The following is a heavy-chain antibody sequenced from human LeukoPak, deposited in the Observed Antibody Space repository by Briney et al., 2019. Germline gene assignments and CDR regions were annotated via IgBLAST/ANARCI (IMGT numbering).Heavy chain of an antibody. D-gene: IGHD2-15*01. Sequence: ASVKVSCKASGYKFTSYGLTWVRQAPGQGLEWMGWISAYDRNTNYAQKVQGRLTMTTDTTTSTAYMELRGLRSDDTAIYYCARGDSWNWFDPWGQGTLVTVSS. CDR1: GYKFTSYG. V-gene: IGHV1-18*01. CDR2: ISAYDRNT. J-gene: IGHJ5*02. CDR3: ARGDSWNWFDP.